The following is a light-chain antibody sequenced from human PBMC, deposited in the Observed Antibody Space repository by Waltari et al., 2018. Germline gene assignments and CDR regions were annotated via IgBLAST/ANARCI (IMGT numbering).Light chain of an antibody. CDR3: QQYDYPGLT. V-gene: IGKV3-15*01. CDR2: GAS. CDR1: RIVRSN. J-gene: IGKJ4*01. Sequence: ETVMTQSPATLSVSPGERATLSCRASRIVRSNLDWYQQKPGQPPRPLIYGASTRAMGVPARFSRSGSGTEFTLTLSSLQSEDSVVYYCQQYDYPGLTFGGGTKVEIK.